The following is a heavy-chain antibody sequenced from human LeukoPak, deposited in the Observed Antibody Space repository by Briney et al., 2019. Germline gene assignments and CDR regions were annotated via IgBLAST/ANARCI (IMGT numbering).Heavy chain of an antibody. CDR3: AMIAARQWFDP. V-gene: IGHV1-2*02. D-gene: IGHD6-6*01. CDR2: INPNSGGT. Sequence: GASVKVSCKASGYTFTSYGISWVRQAPGQGLEWMGWINPNSGGTNYAQKFQGRVTMTRDTSISTAYMELSRLRSDDTAVYYCAMIAARQWFDPWGQGTLVTVSS. J-gene: IGHJ5*02. CDR1: GYTFTSYG.